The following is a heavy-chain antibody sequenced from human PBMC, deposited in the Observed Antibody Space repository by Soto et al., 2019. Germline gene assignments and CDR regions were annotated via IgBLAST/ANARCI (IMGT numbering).Heavy chain of an antibody. CDR2: INPSGGST. CDR3: ARGTYYYDSSGYYWDYYYGMDV. CDR1: GYTFTSYY. J-gene: IGHJ6*02. Sequence: ASVKVSCKASGYTFTSYYMHWVRQAPGQGLEWMGIINPSGGSTSYAQKFQGRVTMTRDTSTSTVYMELSSLRSEDTAVYYCARGTYYYDSSGYYWDYYYGMDVWGQGTTVTVSS. D-gene: IGHD3-22*01. V-gene: IGHV1-46*01.